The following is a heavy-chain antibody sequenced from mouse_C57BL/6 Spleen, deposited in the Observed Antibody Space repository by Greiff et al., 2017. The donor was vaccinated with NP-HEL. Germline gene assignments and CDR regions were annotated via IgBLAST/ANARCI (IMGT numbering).Heavy chain of an antibody. J-gene: IGHJ4*01. CDR2: IYPGDGDT. CDR1: GYAFSSYW. D-gene: IGHD2-3*01. Sequence: VQLQQSGAELVKPGASVKISCKASGYAFSSYWMNWVKQRPGKGLEWIGQIYPGDGDTNYNGKFKGKATLTADKSSSTAYMQLSSLTSEDSAVYYCARSAGWLTAMDYWGQGTSVTVSS. CDR3: ARSAGWLTAMDY. V-gene: IGHV1-80*01.